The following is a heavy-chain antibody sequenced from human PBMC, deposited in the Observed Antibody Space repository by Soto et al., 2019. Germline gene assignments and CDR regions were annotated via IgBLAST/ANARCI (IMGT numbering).Heavy chain of an antibody. J-gene: IGHJ4*02. CDR2: IYWDGDE. D-gene: IGHD2-2*01. CDR1: GFSLSTSAEG. V-gene: IGHV2-5*02. CDR3: AHGSCTSADCYPNPYLDY. Sequence: QITLKESGPTLVKPTQTLTLTCTFSGFSLSTSAEGVGWIRQPPGKALEWLALIYWDGDERYSPSLKSRLTSTQDTPKNQVVLTMTNMDPADTATYSCAHGSCTSADCYPNPYLDYWGQGILVTVSS.